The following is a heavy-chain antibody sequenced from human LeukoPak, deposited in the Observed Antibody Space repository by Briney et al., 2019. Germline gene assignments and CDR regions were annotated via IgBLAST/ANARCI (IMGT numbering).Heavy chain of an antibody. V-gene: IGHV4-4*02. J-gene: IGHJ4*02. Sequence: SETLSLTCAVSGASISSSNWWSWVRQPPGNGLEWIGEIYHSGEINYNPSLKSRVTMSVDKSKKQFSLRLTSVTAADTAVYYCVRNGHYSIDYWGQGTLVTVSS. CDR2: IYHSGEI. D-gene: IGHD4-17*01. CDR3: VRNGHYSIDY. CDR1: GASISSSNW.